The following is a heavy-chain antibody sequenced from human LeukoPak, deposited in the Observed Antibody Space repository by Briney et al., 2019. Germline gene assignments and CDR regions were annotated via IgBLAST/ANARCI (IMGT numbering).Heavy chain of an antibody. CDR3: AKEMGELDFWSGYAAYYYYGMDV. D-gene: IGHD3-3*01. Sequence: ASVKVSCKASGYTFTGYYMHWVRQAPGQGLEWMGWINPNSGGTNYAQKFQGRVTMTRDTSISTAYMELSRLRSDDTAVYYCAKEMGELDFWSGYAAYYYYGMDVWGQGTTVTVSS. J-gene: IGHJ6*02. CDR2: INPNSGGT. CDR1: GYTFTGYY. V-gene: IGHV1-2*02.